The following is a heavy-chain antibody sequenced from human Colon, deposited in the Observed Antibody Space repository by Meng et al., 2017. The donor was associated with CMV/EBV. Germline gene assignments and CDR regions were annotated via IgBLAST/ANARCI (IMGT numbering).Heavy chain of an antibody. CDR2: ITSSGSYI. D-gene: IGHD3-10*01. J-gene: IGHJ6*02. CDR3: VKDMPVTNWGSGGLDV. CDR1: GFTFSRHT. V-gene: IGHV3-21*04. Sequence: GGSLRLSCAASGFTFSRHTMNWVRQAPGKGLEWVSSITSSGSYIYYADSMKGRFTVSRDYAKNSLYLQMNSLKPEDTALYYCVKDMPVTNWGSGGLDVWGQGTTVTVSS.